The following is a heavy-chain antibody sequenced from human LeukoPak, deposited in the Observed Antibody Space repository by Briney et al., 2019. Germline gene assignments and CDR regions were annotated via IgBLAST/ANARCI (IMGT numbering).Heavy chain of an antibody. D-gene: IGHD3-10*02. J-gene: IGHJ4*02. CDR2: ISGSGGSP. CDR1: GFTFSSYA. V-gene: IGHV3-23*01. Sequence: GGSLRLSCAASGFTFSSYAMSWVRQPPGKGLEWVSTISGSGGSPFYADSVKGRFTISRDNSKNTLYLQMNSLRADDTAVYYCAELGITMIGGVWGQGTLVTVSS. CDR3: AELGITMIGGV.